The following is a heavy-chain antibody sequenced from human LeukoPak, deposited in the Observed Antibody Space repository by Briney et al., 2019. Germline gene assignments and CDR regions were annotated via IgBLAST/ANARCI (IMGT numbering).Heavy chain of an antibody. D-gene: IGHD3-22*01. CDR3: ARVSRGDTSGYYSPGFDY. CDR1: GYSFTSQW. CDR2: IYPGDSDT. J-gene: IGHJ4*02. Sequence: GESLKISCKVSGYSFTSQWIGWVRQMPGKGLEWMGIIYPGDSDTRYSTSFEGQVTMSVHKSISTAYLQWSSLKASDTAMYYCARVSRGDTSGYYSPGFDYWGQGTLVTVSS. V-gene: IGHV5-51*03.